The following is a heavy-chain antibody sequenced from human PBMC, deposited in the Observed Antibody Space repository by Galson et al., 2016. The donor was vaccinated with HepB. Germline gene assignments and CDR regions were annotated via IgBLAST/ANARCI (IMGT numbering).Heavy chain of an antibody. Sequence: SLRLSCAASGFTVNNNYMRWVRQAPGKGLEWVSLIYSGGSTSFAESVKGRFTISRDNSKNTLYLQMNSLRVEDTAVYFCARDIGPVGQGTLVTVSS. CDR2: IYSGGST. J-gene: IGHJ5*02. CDR1: GFTVNNNY. CDR3: ARDIGP. V-gene: IGHV3-53*01.